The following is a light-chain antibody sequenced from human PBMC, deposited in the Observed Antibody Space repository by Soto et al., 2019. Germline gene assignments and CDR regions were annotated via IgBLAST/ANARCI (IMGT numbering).Light chain of an antibody. CDR1: QSVGGD. J-gene: IGKJ1*01. CDR2: GAS. CDR3: QQYGSSYPWT. V-gene: IGKV3-20*01. Sequence: VMTQSPATLSVSPGERATLSCRSSQSVGGDLAWYQQKPGQAPRLLIYGASSRAPGIPDRFSGSGSGTDFTLTIRRLEPEDFAVYYCQQYGSSYPWTFGQGTKVDIK.